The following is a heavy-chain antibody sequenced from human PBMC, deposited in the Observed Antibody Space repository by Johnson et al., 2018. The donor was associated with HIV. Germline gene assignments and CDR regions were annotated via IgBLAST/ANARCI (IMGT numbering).Heavy chain of an antibody. V-gene: IGHV3-30*03. Sequence: VQLVESGGGLVQPGGSLRLSCAASGFTFSSYDMHWVRQAPGKGLEWVAVISYDGSNKYYADSVKGRFTISRDNSKNTLYLQMNSLRAEDTAVYYCAREGDGLRVSDDAFDIWGQGTMVTVSS. CDR3: AREGDGLRVSDDAFDI. CDR1: GFTFSSYD. J-gene: IGHJ3*02. D-gene: IGHD3-16*01. CDR2: ISYDGSNK.